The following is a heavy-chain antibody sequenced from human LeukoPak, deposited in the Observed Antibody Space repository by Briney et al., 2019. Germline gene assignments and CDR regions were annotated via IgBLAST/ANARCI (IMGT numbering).Heavy chain of an antibody. CDR3: ARDSNYGGNPYYFDY. J-gene: IGHJ4*02. Sequence: PGGSLRLSCAASGFTFSSYEMNWVRQAPGKGLEWVSAISGSGGSTYYADSVKGRFTISRDNSKNTLYLQMNSLRAEDTAVYYCARDSNYGGNPYYFDYWGQGTLVTVSS. D-gene: IGHD4-23*01. V-gene: IGHV3-23*01. CDR1: GFTFSSYE. CDR2: ISGSGGST.